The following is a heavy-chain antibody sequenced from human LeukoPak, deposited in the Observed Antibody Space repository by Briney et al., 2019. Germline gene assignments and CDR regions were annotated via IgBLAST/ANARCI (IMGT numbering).Heavy chain of an antibody. D-gene: IGHD1-26*01. CDR2: IYYSGNT. Sequence: SETLSLTCTVSGGSISSGGYYWSWIRPHPGKGLEWIGYIYYSGNTYYNPSIKSRVTISVDTSKNQFYLKLSSVTAADTALYCCARVELGGMDVWGQGTTVTVSS. J-gene: IGHJ6*02. CDR1: GGSISSGGYY. V-gene: IGHV4-31*03. CDR3: ARVELGGMDV.